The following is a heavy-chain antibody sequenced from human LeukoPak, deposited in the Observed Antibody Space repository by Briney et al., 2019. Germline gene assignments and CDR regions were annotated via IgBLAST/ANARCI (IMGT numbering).Heavy chain of an antibody. CDR3: ARGSTMIVVATYYFDY. J-gene: IGHJ4*02. Sequence: SETLSLTCAVYGGSFSGYYWSRIRQPPGKGLEWIGEINHSGSTNYNPSLKSRVTISVDTSKNQFSLKLSSVTAADTAVYYCARGSTMIVVATYYFDYWGQGTLVTVSS. CDR1: GGSFSGYY. CDR2: INHSGST. D-gene: IGHD3-22*01. V-gene: IGHV4-34*01.